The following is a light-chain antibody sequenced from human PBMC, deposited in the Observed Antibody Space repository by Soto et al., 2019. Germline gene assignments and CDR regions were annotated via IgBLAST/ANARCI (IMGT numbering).Light chain of an antibody. CDR2: DTS. J-gene: IGKJ4*01. Sequence: EIVLTQFPATLSVSPGERATLTCRASQSLSSNLAWYQQRRGQAPRLLMFDTSTRASDTPARFSGSGSGTEFTLTIASLQSEDFAFYYCHQRTSWPPLTFGGGTKVEIK. CDR1: QSLSSN. CDR3: HQRTSWPPLT. V-gene: IGKV3-15*01.